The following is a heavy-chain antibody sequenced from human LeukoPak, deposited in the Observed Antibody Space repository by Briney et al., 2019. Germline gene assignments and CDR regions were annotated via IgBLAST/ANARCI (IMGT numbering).Heavy chain of an antibody. Sequence: PGGSLRLSCAASGFTFSSYEMNWVRQAPGKGLEWVSYISSSGSTIYYADSVKGRFTISRDNAKNSLYLQMNSLRAEDTAVYYCAGGSIVGATRGFDYWGQGTLVTVSS. CDR3: AGGSIVGATRGFDY. D-gene: IGHD1-26*01. J-gene: IGHJ4*02. V-gene: IGHV3-48*03. CDR2: ISSSGSTI. CDR1: GFTFSSYE.